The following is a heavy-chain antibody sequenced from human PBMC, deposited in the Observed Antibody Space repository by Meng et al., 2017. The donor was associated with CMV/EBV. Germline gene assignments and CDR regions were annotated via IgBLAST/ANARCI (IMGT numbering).Heavy chain of an antibody. D-gene: IGHD1-26*01. CDR2: INHSGST. CDR1: GGSFSGYY. Sequence: QVLLTRCGAGFSKPSEPLSLTCAVYGGSFSGYYWSWIRQPPGKGLEWIGEINHSGSTNYNPSLKSRVTISVDTSKNQFSLKLSSVTAADTAVYYCARGVGGWFDPWGQGTLVTVSS. CDR3: ARGVGGWFDP. J-gene: IGHJ5*02. V-gene: IGHV4-34*01.